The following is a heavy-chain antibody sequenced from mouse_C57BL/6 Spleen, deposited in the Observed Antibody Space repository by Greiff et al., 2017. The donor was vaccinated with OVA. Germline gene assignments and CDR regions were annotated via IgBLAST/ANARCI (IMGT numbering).Heavy chain of an antibody. CDR3: ARGITGQTWFAY. Sequence: QVQLQQPGAELVKPGASVKLSCKASGYTFTSYWMHWVKQRPGQGLEWIGMIHPKSGSTNYNEKFKSKATLTVDKSSSTAYMQLSSLTSEDSAVYYCARGITGQTWFAYWGQGTLVTVSA. D-gene: IGHD1-1*01. CDR1: GYTFTSYW. V-gene: IGHV1-64*01. J-gene: IGHJ3*01. CDR2: IHPKSGST.